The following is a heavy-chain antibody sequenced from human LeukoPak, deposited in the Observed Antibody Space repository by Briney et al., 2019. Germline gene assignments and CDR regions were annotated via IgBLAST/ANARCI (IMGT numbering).Heavy chain of an antibody. D-gene: IGHD2-21*01. Sequence: SETLSLTCTVSGGSISSGDYYWSWIRQPPGKGLEWIGYIYYSGSTHYNPSLKSRVTISVDTSKNQFSLKLSSVTAADTAVYYCARVTGGVFQFDPWGQGTLVTVSS. CDR2: IYYSGST. J-gene: IGHJ5*02. CDR1: GGSISSGDYY. V-gene: IGHV4-30-4*01. CDR3: ARVTGGVFQFDP.